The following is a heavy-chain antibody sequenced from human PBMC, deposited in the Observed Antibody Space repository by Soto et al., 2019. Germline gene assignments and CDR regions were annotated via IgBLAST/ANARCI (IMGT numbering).Heavy chain of an antibody. CDR3: TTDLDYYDSSGYYDD. J-gene: IGHJ4*02. CDR2: IKSKTDGGTT. Sequence: GSLRLSCEASGFTFSNAWMNWVRQAPGKGLEWVGRIKSKTDGGTTDYAAPVKGRFTISRDDSKNTLYPQMNSLKTEYTAVYYCTTDLDYYDSSGYYDDWGQGTLVTVSS. D-gene: IGHD3-22*01. CDR1: GFTFSNAW. V-gene: IGHV3-15*07.